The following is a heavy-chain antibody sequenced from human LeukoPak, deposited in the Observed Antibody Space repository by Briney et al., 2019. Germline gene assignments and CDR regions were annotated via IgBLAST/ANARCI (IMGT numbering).Heavy chain of an antibody. V-gene: IGHV4-39*07. CDR2: IYNSGTT. CDR1: GGSIRNSSFY. Sequence: SETLSLTCAVSGGSIRNSSFYWGWIRQPPGKGLEWIASIYNSGTTYYNPSLKSRVTISVEPSKSQFSLKLTSVTAADTAVYYCARGYRSGSYYEHWGQGTVVTVSS. D-gene: IGHD3-10*01. J-gene: IGHJ4*02. CDR3: ARGYRSGSYYEH.